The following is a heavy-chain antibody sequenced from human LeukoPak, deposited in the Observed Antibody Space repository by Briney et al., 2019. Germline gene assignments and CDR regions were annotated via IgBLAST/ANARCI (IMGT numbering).Heavy chain of an antibody. CDR3: ARGPPRTYYDFWSGYLRCDY. J-gene: IGHJ4*02. CDR2: IRYDGSNK. V-gene: IGHV3-30*02. D-gene: IGHD3-3*01. Sequence: GGSLRLSCAASGFTFSSYGMHWVRQAPGKGLEWVAFIRYDGSNKYYADSVKGRFTISRDNSKNTLYLQMNSLRAEDTAVYYCARGPPRTYYDFWSGYLRCDYWGQGTLVTVSS. CDR1: GFTFSSYG.